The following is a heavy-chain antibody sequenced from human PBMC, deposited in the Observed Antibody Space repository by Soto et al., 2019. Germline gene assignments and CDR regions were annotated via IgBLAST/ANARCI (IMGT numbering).Heavy chain of an antibody. Sequence: PSETLSLTCTASGGSISSGDYYWSWIRQPPGKGLEWIGYIYYSGSTYYNPSLKSRVTISVDTSKNQFSLKLSSVTAADTAVYYCARSPALRFLEWLTFGPPYHYYYYGMDFWGQGITVTVSS. CDR1: GGSISSGDYY. V-gene: IGHV4-30-4*01. CDR2: IYYSGST. D-gene: IGHD3-3*01. J-gene: IGHJ6*02. CDR3: ARSPALRFLEWLTFGPPYHYYYYGMDF.